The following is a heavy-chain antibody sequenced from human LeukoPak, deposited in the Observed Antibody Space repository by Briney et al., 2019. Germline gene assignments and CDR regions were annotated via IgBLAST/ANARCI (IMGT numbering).Heavy chain of an antibody. CDR3: ARATIAAAGIEGWFDP. CDR1: GGSISSSY. CDR2: IYYSGIT. V-gene: IGHV4-59*01. D-gene: IGHD6-13*01. Sequence: SETLSLTCTVSGGSISSSYWSWIRQPPGKGLEWIAYIYYSGITNYNPSLKSRATISVDTSKKQFSLKLSSVTAADTAVYYCARATIAAAGIEGWFDPWGQGTLVTVSS. J-gene: IGHJ5*02.